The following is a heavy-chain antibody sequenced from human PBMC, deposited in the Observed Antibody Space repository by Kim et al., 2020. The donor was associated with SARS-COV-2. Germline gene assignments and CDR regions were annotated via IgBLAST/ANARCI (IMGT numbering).Heavy chain of an antibody. J-gene: IGHJ4*02. CDR2: IIPIFDTP. D-gene: IGHD4-17*01. Sequence: SVKVSCKVSGGTFSSYGISWVRQAPRQGLEWMGGIIPIFDTPNYAQKFQGRVTITADASTNTAYMELSSLRSDDTAVYYCAPETTIAVTTSFSDWGQGTLVTVSS. V-gene: IGHV1-69*13. CDR3: APETTIAVTTSFSD. CDR1: GGTFSSYG.